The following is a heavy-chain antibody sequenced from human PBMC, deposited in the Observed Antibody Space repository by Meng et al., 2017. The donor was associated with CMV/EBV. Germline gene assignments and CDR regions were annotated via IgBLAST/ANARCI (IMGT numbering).Heavy chain of an antibody. CDR3: ARFPTSFYRSGWLTGDWFDP. Sequence: SETLSLTCTVSGGSISSSSYYWGWIRQPPGKGLEWIGSIYYSGSTYYNPSLKSRVTISVDTSKNQFSLKLSSVTAADTAVYYCARFPTSFYRSGWLTGDWFDPWGQGTLVTVSS. V-gene: IGHV4-39*01. CDR1: GGSISSSSYY. D-gene: IGHD6-19*01. CDR2: IYYSGST. J-gene: IGHJ5*02.